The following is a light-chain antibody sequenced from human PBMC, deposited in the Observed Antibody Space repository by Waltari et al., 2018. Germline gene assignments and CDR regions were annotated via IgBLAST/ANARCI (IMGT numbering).Light chain of an antibody. J-gene: IGKJ4*01. V-gene: IGKV1-33*01. CDR2: DAS. CDR3: QQYHSLLS. Sequence: DIQMTQSPSSLSASVGDRVTITCQASEDIKNYLNGYQQKPGTAPKLLIYDASNLQTGVPSRFSGGGFGTDFTLTISGLQPEDSATYFCQQYHSLLSFGGGTKV. CDR1: EDIKNY.